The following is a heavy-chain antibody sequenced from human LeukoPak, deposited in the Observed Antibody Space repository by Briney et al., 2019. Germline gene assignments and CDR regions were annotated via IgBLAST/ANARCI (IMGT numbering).Heavy chain of an antibody. CDR3: ARGNLYYYDSSGYYYY. CDR2: ISGSGGST. D-gene: IGHD3-22*01. Sequence: PGGSLRLSCAASGFTFTSYATSWVRQAPGKGLEWVSVISGSGGSTYYADSVKGRFTISRDNSKNTLYLQMNSLRAVDTAVYYCARGNLYYYDSSGYYYYWGQGTLVTVSS. CDR1: GFTFTSYA. V-gene: IGHV3-23*01. J-gene: IGHJ4*02.